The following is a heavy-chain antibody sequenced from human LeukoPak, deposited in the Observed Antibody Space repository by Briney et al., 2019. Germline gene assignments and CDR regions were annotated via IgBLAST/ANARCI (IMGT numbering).Heavy chain of an antibody. CDR1: GYTFTSYD. CDR2: MNPNSGNT. CDR3: ARVGEPYYDFWSGYYTRDYYMDV. Sequence: GASVKVSCKASGYTFTSYDINWVRQATGQGLEWMGWMNPNSGNTGYAQKFQGRVTMTRNTSISTAYMELSSLRSGDTAVYYCARVGEPYYDFWSGYYTRDYYMDVWGKGTTVTVSS. J-gene: IGHJ6*03. V-gene: IGHV1-8*01. D-gene: IGHD3-3*01.